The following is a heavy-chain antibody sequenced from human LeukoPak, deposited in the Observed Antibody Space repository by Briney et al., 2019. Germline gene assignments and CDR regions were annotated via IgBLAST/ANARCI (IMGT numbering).Heavy chain of an antibody. CDR1: GYTFTGYY. D-gene: IGHD1-26*01. V-gene: IGHV1-2*02. CDR3: ARVILGSSNWFDP. Sequence: ASVKVSCKASGYTFTGYYMHWVRQAPGQGLEWMGWINPNSGGTNYAQKFQGRVTMTRDTSISTAYMELSRLRSDDTAVYYSARVILGSSNWFDPWGQGTLVTVSS. CDR2: INPNSGGT. J-gene: IGHJ5*02.